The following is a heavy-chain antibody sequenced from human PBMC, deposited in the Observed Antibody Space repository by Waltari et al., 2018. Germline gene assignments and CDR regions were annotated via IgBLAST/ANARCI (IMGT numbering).Heavy chain of an antibody. V-gene: IGHV4-39*01. CDR1: GGSISSSSYS. CDR3: ARHNPIGRPAPLVRGPNGWFDY. J-gene: IGHJ4*02. Sequence: QLQLQESGPGLVKPSEPLSLPCTVSGGSISSSSYSWGCIRQPPGHGLGGIGSIHYSGRTYYNPSLKSRVTISVDTSKNQFSLKLSSVTAADTAVYYCARHNPIGRPAPLVRGPNGWFDYWGQGTLVTVSS. CDR2: IHYSGRT. D-gene: IGHD3-10*01.